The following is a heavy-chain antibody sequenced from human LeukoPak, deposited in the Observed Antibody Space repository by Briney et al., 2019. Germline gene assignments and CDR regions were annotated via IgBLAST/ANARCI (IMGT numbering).Heavy chain of an antibody. Sequence: GGSLRLSCAASGFTFSSHAMNWVRQAPGKGLEWVSNISGRGGSTYYADSVKGRFTISRDNSRNTLYLQMNSLRAEDTAVYYCAKSVGGTGDPVDYWGQGTLVIVSA. CDR1: GFTFSSHA. D-gene: IGHD6-19*01. V-gene: IGHV3-23*01. CDR2: ISGRGGST. J-gene: IGHJ4*02. CDR3: AKSVGGTGDPVDY.